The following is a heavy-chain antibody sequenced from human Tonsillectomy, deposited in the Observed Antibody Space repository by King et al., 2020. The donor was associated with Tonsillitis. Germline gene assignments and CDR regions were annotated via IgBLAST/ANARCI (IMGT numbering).Heavy chain of an antibody. CDR2: IYYSGST. Sequence: LQLQESGPGLVKPSETLSLTCTVSGGSISSSSYYWGWIRQPPGKGLEWIGSIYYSGSTYYNPSLKSRVTISVDTSKNQFSLKLSSVTAADTAVYYCAILQGYSYGYGTYYFDYWGQGTLVTVSS. J-gene: IGHJ4*02. CDR3: AILQGYSYGYGTYYFDY. V-gene: IGHV4-39*07. CDR1: GGSISSSSYY. D-gene: IGHD5-18*01.